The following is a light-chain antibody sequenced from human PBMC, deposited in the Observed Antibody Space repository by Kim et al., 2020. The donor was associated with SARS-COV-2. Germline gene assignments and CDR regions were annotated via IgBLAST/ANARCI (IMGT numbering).Light chain of an antibody. V-gene: IGKV3-20*01. CDR3: QQYGGSPFT. Sequence: EIVLTQSPGTLSLSPGERATLSCRASQSVSSSYLAWYQQKPGQAPRLLIYGASSRATGIPDRFSGSGSGTDFTLTISRLEPEDFAVYYCQQYGGSPFTFGAGTKA. CDR1: QSVSSSY. J-gene: IGKJ4*01. CDR2: GAS.